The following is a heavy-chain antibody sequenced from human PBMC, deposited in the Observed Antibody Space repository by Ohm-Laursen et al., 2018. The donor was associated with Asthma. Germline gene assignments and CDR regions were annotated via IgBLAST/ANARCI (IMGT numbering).Heavy chain of an antibody. Sequence: SLRLSCAASGFTFSSYGMHWVRQAPGKGLEWVAVISYDGSNKYYADSVKGRSTISRDNSKNTLYLQMNSLRAEDTAVYYCAKAKYSNYNYYYGMDVWGQGTTVTVSS. CDR3: AKAKYSNYNYYYGMDV. CDR1: GFTFSSYG. J-gene: IGHJ6*02. V-gene: IGHV3-30*18. D-gene: IGHD4-11*01. CDR2: ISYDGSNK.